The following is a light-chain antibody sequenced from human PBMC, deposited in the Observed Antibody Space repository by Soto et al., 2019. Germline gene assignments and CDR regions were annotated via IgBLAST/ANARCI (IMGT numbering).Light chain of an antibody. Sequence: EIVLTQSPGTLSLSPGERATLSCRASQSVSSSYLAWYQQKPGRAPRLLIYGASSRATGIPDRFSGSGSGTDFTLTISRLEPEDFAVYYCQQRSNWPLTFGGGTKVEIK. V-gene: IGKV3D-20*02. CDR3: QQRSNWPLT. J-gene: IGKJ4*01. CDR1: QSVSSSY. CDR2: GAS.